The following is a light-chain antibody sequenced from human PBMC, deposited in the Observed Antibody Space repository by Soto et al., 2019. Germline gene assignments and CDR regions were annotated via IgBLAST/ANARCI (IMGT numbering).Light chain of an antibody. CDR3: SSYAGSNDL. V-gene: IGLV2-8*01. Sequence: QSALTQPPSASGSPGQSVTISCTGTSSDVGGYNYVSWYQQHPGKAPKLMIYEVSKRPSGVPDRFSGSKSGNTASLTVSGLQAEDEADYYCSSYAGSNDLFGGGTHLTVL. J-gene: IGLJ2*01. CDR2: EVS. CDR1: SSDVGGYNY.